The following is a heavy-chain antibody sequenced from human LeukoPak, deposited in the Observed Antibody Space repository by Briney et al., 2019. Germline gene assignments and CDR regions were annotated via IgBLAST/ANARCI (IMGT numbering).Heavy chain of an antibody. CDR3: AREKWFGELSGFDY. J-gene: IGHJ4*02. Sequence: GGSLRLSCAASGFTFSSYAMHWVRQAPGKGLEWVAVISYDGSNKYYADSVKGRFTISRDNSKNTLYLQMNSLRAEDTAVYYCAREKWFGELSGFDYWGQGTLVTVSS. D-gene: IGHD3-10*01. CDR1: GFTFSSYA. CDR2: ISYDGSNK. V-gene: IGHV3-30-3*01.